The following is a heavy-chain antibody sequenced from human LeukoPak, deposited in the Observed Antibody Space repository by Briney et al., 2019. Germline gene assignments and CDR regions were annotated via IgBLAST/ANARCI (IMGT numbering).Heavy chain of an antibody. CDR3: ARLSGYSSGHYYSDY. CDR1: GGSISSDY. D-gene: IGHD3-22*01. J-gene: IGHJ4*02. CDR2: IYYRGST. Sequence: SETLSLTCTVSGGSISSDYWSWIRQPPGKGLEWIGYIYYRGSTNYNPSLKSRVTVSVDTSKNQFSLKLSSVTAADTAVYYCARLSGYSSGHYYSDYWGQGTLVTVSS. V-gene: IGHV4-59*01.